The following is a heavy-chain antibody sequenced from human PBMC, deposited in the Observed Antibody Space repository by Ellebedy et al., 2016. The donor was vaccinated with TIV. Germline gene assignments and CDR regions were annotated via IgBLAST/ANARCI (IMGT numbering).Heavy chain of an antibody. V-gene: IGHV1-18*01. CDR2: ISAYNGDT. CDR3: ARVIGLRDCDGATCSPPPPLDY. J-gene: IGHJ4*02. CDR1: GYSFKSYA. D-gene: IGHD2-21*01. Sequence: ASVKVSCKASGYSFKSYALNWLRQAPGQGLEWMGWISAYNGDTKYAQKVQGRVTITTDTPTSTGYMQLRSLGSDDTAVYYCARVIGLRDCDGATCSPPPPLDYWGQGTLVTVSS.